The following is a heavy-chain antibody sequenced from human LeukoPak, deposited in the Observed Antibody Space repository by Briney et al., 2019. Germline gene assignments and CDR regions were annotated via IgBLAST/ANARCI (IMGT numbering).Heavy chain of an antibody. V-gene: IGHV3-74*01. CDR3: ATDSYVSGSYYRLFY. Sequence: GGSLRLSCAASGFTFSDTWMHWVRQAPGEGLVWVSRIRSDGSDTRYAESVKGRFTISRDNAKNTLYLQMNNLRAEDTAIYYCATDSYVSGSYYRLFYWGQGTLVTVSS. CDR1: GFTFSDTW. J-gene: IGHJ4*02. D-gene: IGHD3-10*01. CDR2: IRSDGSDT.